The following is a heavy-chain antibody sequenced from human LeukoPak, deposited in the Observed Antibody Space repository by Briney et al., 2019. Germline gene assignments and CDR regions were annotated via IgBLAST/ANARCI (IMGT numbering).Heavy chain of an antibody. CDR3: ARAEKHTVTTSYFFDY. J-gene: IGHJ4*02. D-gene: IGHD4-17*01. CDR2: IYYSGST. V-gene: IGHV4-61*01. CDR1: GGSVSSGSYY. Sequence: SETLSLTCTVSGGSVSSGSYYWSWIRQPPGKGLEWIGYIYYSGSTNYNPSLKSRVTISVDTSKNQFSLKLTSVTAADTAVYYCARAEKHTVTTSYFFDYWGQGTLVTVSS.